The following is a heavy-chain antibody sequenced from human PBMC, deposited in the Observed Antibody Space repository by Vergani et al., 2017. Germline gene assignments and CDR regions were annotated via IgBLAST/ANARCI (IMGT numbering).Heavy chain of an antibody. V-gene: IGHV3-33*01. CDR3: ARDLRLLYNRFDP. CDR1: GFTFIQYG. J-gene: IGHJ5*02. CDR2: TWYDGNNK. D-gene: IGHD1-14*01. Sequence: QVQLVESGGGVFQPGRSLRLSCAASGFTFIQYGMHWVRQAPGKGLEWVAVTWYDGNNKQYADSVKGRFTISRDNSKSTMYLQMNSLRDEDTGVYYCARDLRLLYNRFDPWGQGTLVTVSS.